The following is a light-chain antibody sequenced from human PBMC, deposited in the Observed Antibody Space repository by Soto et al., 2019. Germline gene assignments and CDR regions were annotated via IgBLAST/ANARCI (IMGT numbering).Light chain of an antibody. J-gene: IGLJ2*01. CDR1: SIDIGSYNF. V-gene: IGLV2-23*03. CDR2: EGV. CDR3: CCCSYAGSSSFRVL. Sequence: QSALTQPASVSGSPGQSITISCTRTSIDIGSYNFVSWYQQHPGKAPKLMIYEGVKRPSGVSNRFSGSKSGNTASLTISGLQTEDEADYYCCCCSYAGSSSFRVLFGGGTQLTV.